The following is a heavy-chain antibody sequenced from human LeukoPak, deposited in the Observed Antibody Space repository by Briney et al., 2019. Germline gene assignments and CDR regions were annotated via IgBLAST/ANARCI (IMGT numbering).Heavy chain of an antibody. CDR3: ARFTTVVPAFWYLDL. J-gene: IGHJ2*01. D-gene: IGHD4-23*01. CDR1: GASISNYY. Sequence: PSETLSLTCTVSGASISNYYWSWIRQPPGKGLEWIGYIFYSGSTGYNPSLKSRVTISLDTSKNQFSLQLSSVTAADTAVYYCARFTTVVPAFWYLDLWGRGTLVTVSS. CDR2: IFYSGST. V-gene: IGHV4-59*08.